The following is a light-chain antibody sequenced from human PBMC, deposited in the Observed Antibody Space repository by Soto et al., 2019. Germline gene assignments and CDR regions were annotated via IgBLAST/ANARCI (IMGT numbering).Light chain of an antibody. Sequence: IVMTQSPSTLSVSPGERATLSCRASHSVSSDLAWYQQKPGQAPRLLIYEASIRATGIAARFSGSGSGTEFTLSISSLHSEDSAVYWCQQYNSWPFTFGRGTKVEFK. V-gene: IGKV3-15*01. CDR2: EAS. CDR3: QQYNSWPFT. CDR1: HSVSSD. J-gene: IGKJ3*01.